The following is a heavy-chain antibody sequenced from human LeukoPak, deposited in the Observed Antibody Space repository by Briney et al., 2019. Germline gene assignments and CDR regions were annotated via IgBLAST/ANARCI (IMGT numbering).Heavy chain of an antibody. CDR3: ATGRGYSYGLDS. CDR2: IYPNSGGT. CDR1: GYTFIGYY. Sequence: ASVTVSFTASGYTFIGYYMHWVRQAPGQGLEWVAWIYPNSGGTKYAQKFQGRVTVTRDTSISTAYMQLSRLKSDDTAVYYCATGRGYSYGLDSWGQGTLVTVSS. J-gene: IGHJ4*02. D-gene: IGHD5-18*01. V-gene: IGHV1-2*02.